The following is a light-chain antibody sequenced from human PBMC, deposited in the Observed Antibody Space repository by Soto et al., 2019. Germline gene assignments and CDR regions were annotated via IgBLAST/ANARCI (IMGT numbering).Light chain of an antibody. CDR3: SSYTGRSTLV. V-gene: IGLV2-14*01. CDR2: DVS. Sequence: SVVTPPPPVCVSPGLSIPLLRTGQNIDIAAYNYVSWYQQHPGKAPKVMIYDVSYRPSGVPNRFSGSKSGNTASLTISGLQSEDEADYYCSSYTGRSTLVFGTGTKVTVL. CDR1: NIDIAAYNY. J-gene: IGLJ1*01.